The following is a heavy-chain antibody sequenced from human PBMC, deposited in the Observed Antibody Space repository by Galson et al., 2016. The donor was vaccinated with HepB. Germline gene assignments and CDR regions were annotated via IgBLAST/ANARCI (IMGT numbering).Heavy chain of an antibody. CDR2: ISYDGSNK. CDR3: ARDRDRSSYYKVSNYYYGMDV. CDR1: GFNFRSYA. D-gene: IGHD3-22*01. V-gene: IGHV3-30-3*01. Sequence: SLRLSCAASGFNFRSYAMHWVRQAPGKGLEWVALISYDGSNKYNADSAKGRFTISRDNSKNTLYLQMNSLRAEDTAVYYCARDRDRSSYYKVSNYYYGMDVWGQGTTVTVSS. J-gene: IGHJ6*02.